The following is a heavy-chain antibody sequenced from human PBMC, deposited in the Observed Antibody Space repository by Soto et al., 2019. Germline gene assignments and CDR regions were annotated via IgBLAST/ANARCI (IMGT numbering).Heavy chain of an antibody. V-gene: IGHV5-51*01. Sequence: GESLKISCKGSGYSFTSYWIGWVRQMPGKGLEWMGIIYPGDSDTRYSPSFQGQVTISADKSISTAYLQWSSLKASDTAMYYCARHKGVLFFPYGMDVWGQGTKGTVSS. J-gene: IGHJ6*02. CDR2: IYPGDSDT. CDR1: GYSFTSYW. CDR3: ARHKGVLFFPYGMDV. D-gene: IGHD3-3*01.